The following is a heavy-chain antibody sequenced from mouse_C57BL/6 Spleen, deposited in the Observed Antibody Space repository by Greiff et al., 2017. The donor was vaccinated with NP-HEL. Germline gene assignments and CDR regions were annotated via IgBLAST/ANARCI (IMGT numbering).Heavy chain of an antibody. CDR3: AREAFYSMDY. D-gene: IGHD2-1*01. Sequence: QVQLQQSGPGLVQPSQSLSITCTVSGFSLTSYGVHWVRQSPGKGLEWLGVIWSGGRTDYNAAFISRLSISKDNSKSQVFFKMNSLQADDTAIYYCAREAFYSMDYWGQGTSVTVSS. V-gene: IGHV2-2*01. CDR1: GFSLTSYG. J-gene: IGHJ4*01. CDR2: IWSGGRT.